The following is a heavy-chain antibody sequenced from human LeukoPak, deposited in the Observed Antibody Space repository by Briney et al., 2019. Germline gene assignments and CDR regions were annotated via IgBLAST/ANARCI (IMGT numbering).Heavy chain of an antibody. CDR1: GYTFTAKY. V-gene: IGHV1-2*02. J-gene: IGHJ4*02. CDR3: ASYPRSIPTPPFDY. Sequence: GASVKVSCKXSGYTFTAKYMHWVRQAPGQGLEWMGWINPNNGDTKYAQSFLGRVTMTRDTSTTTAYMELSSLRSDDTAVYFCASYPRSIPTPPFDYWGQGTLVTVSS. CDR2: INPNNGDT. D-gene: IGHD2-21*01.